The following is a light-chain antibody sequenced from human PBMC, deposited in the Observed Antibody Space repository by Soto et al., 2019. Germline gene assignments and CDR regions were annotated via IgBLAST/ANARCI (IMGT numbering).Light chain of an antibody. CDR1: QDIRGA. V-gene: IGKV1-13*02. CDR2: DVS. CDR3: QQFNIYPFT. J-gene: IGKJ5*01. Sequence: AIQVTQSPYSLSASVGDRVTITCRASQDIRGALAWYQQKPGKAPKLLIYDVSTVQSGVPSRFSGRGSGTEFTLTITILQPEDFGTYYCQQFNIYPFTFGQGTRLDI.